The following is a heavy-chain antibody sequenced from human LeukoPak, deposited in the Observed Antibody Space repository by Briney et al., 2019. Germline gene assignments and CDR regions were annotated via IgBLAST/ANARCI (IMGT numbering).Heavy chain of an antibody. CDR2: MNPNSGNT. CDR3: ARVIAARTNWFDP. D-gene: IGHD6-6*01. Sequence: ASVKVSCKASGYTFTSNDINWVRQATGQGLEWMGWMNPNSGNTGYAQKFQGRVTITRNTSISTAYMELSSLRSEDTAVYYCARVIAARTNWFDPWGQGTLVTVSS. CDR1: GYTFTSND. J-gene: IGHJ5*02. V-gene: IGHV1-8*03.